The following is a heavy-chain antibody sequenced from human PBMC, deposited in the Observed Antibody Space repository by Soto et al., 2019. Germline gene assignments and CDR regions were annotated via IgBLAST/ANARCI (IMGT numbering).Heavy chain of an antibody. J-gene: IGHJ4*02. CDR2: IYPGDSDT. CDR1: SGTIDW. CDR3: ARRRQSVGATDFAY. Sequence: SGTIDWIGRVRKRRGKGLEWMGIIYPGDSDTRYSPSFQGQVTISADKSISTAYLQWSRLKASDTAMYYRARRRQSVGATDFAYRGQGTLVTVSS. D-gene: IGHD1-26*01. V-gene: IGHV5-51*01.